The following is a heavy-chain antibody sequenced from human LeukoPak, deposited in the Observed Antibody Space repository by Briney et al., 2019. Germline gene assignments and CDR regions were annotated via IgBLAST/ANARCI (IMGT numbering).Heavy chain of an antibody. J-gene: IGHJ4*02. CDR2: ISSSGSTI. CDR3: ARDPNSSSSVKEDY. D-gene: IGHD6-6*01. V-gene: IGHV3-11*01. CDR1: GFTFSDYY. Sequence: GGSLRLSCGASGFTFSDYYMSWIRQAPGKGLEWVSYISSSGSTIYYADSVKGRFTISRDNAKNSLYLQMNSLRAEDTAVYYCARDPNSSSSVKEDYWGQGTLVTVSS.